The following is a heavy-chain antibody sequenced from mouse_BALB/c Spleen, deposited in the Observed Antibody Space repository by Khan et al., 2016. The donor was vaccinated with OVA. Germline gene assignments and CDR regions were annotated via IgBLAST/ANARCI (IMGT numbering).Heavy chain of an antibody. D-gene: IGHD1-1*01. CDR3: TRLAYYYNSEGFAY. Sequence: EVHLVESGGDLVKPGGSLKLSCAVSGFTFSTYGMSWVRQTPDMRLEWVATISTGGHYTYYPDSVKGRFTISRDNAMHTLYLQMSILKAEDTARYYCTRLAYYYNSEGFAYWGQGTLVAVSA. CDR2: ISTGGHYT. CDR1: GFTFSTYG. J-gene: IGHJ3*01. V-gene: IGHV5-6*01.